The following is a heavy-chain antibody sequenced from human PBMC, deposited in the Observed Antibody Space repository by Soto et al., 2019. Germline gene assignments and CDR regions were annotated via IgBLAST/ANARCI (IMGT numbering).Heavy chain of an antibody. CDR1: GFTFSSYA. CDR3: ATAARPNYYYGMDV. Sequence: EVQLLESGGGLVQPGGSLRLSCAASGFTFSSYAMSWVRQAPGKGLEWVSAISGSGGSTYYADSVKGRFTISRDNSKNTLYLQMNSLRSEDTAVYYCATAARPNYYYGMDVWGQGTTVTVSS. CDR2: ISGSGGST. D-gene: IGHD6-6*01. V-gene: IGHV3-23*01. J-gene: IGHJ6*02.